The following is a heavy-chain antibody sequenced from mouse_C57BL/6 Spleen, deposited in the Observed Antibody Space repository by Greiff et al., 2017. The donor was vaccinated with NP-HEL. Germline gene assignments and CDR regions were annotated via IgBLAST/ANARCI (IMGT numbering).Heavy chain of an antibody. Sequence: EVNVVESGGGLVKPGGSLKLSCAASGFTFSSYAMSWVRQTPEKRLEWVATISDGGSYTYYPDNVKGRFTISRDNAKNNLYLQMSHLKSEDTAMYYCARDEGGPRGFAYWGQGTLVTVSA. J-gene: IGHJ3*01. D-gene: IGHD1-1*02. V-gene: IGHV5-4*01. CDR1: GFTFSSYA. CDR3: ARDEGGPRGFAY. CDR2: ISDGGSYT.